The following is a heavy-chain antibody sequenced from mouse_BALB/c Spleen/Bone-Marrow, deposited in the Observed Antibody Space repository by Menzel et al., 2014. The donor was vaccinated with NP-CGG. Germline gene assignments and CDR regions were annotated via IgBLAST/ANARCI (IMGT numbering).Heavy chain of an antibody. CDR1: GFTFSSYA. D-gene: IGHD1-1*01. Sequence: EVKLEESGGGLVKPGGSLKLSCAASGFTFSSYAMSRVRQTPEKRLEWVATISSGGSYTYYPDSVKGRFTISRDNAKNTLYLQMSSLRSEDTAMYYCARHITTVLADYWGQGPTLTVSS. J-gene: IGHJ2*01. V-gene: IGHV5-9-3*01. CDR2: ISSGGSYT. CDR3: ARHITTVLADY.